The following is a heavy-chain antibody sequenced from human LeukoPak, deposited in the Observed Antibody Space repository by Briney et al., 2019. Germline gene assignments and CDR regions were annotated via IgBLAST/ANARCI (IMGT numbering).Heavy chain of an antibody. Sequence: PGGSLRLSCAASGFTFTNYLTSWVRQAPGKGLEWVSVLFTGGGRALYADSVKGRFTISGDTSRTTLYLQMNGLRAEDTAVYYCAKECDYSPGHKFDLWGQGTLVTVSS. CDR1: GFTFTNYL. D-gene: IGHD3-10*01. J-gene: IGHJ4*02. CDR2: LFTGGGRA. CDR3: AKECDYSPGHKFDL. V-gene: IGHV3-23*01.